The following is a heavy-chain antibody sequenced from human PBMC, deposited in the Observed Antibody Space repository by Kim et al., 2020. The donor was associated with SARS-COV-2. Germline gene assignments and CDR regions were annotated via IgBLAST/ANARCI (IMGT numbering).Heavy chain of an antibody. J-gene: IGHJ6*02. CDR1: GGSISRNNYY. CDR2: VYYSGST. CDR3: PGGVQNYGMDV. D-gene: IGHD3-16*01. V-gene: IGHV4-39*01. Sequence: SETLSLTCTDSGGSISRNNYYWGWIRQPPGKGLEWIGSVYYSGSTYYNSSLKSRVTISVDTSKNQFSLKLSSVTAADTAVYYCPGGVQNYGMDVWGQGTTVTVSS.